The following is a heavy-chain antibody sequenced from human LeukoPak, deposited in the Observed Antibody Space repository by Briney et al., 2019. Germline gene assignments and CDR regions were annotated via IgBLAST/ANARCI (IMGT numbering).Heavy chain of an antibody. CDR3: ARDRNWNYDY. CDR1: GFIFSDYT. D-gene: IGHD1-7*01. V-gene: IGHV3-21*01. J-gene: IGHJ4*02. Sequence: GGSLRLSCAASGFIFSDYTMAWVRQAPGKGLEWVSSIGGSGDSIYYADSVKGRFTISRDNAKNSLDLQMNSLRAEDTAVYYCARDRNWNYDYWGQGTLVTVSS. CDR2: IGGSGDSI.